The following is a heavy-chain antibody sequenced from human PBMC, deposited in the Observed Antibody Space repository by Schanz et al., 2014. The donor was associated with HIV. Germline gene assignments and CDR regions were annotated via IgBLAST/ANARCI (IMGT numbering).Heavy chain of an antibody. CDR2: MNPNSGHT. CDR1: GYTFSSYD. D-gene: IGHD6-6*01. Sequence: QVQLVQSGAEVKNPGASVKVSCKASGYTFSSYDINWVRQATGQGLEWMGWMNPNSGHTGYAQKFRGRVDMTRTTSIRTAYMELRGLTSEDTAVYFCARARAKIEGRPVGNWFDPWGQGTLVTVSS. CDR3: ARARAKIEGRPVGNWFDP. V-gene: IGHV1-8*01. J-gene: IGHJ5*02.